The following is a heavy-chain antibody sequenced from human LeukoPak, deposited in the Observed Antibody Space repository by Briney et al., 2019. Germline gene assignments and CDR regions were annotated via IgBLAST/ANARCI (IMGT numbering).Heavy chain of an antibody. J-gene: IGHJ4*02. Sequence: GGSLRLSCAASGFPFSSYGMYWVRQTPDKGLEWVAYLRKDATYSNYADSVRGRFTISRDNSRNTLDLQMSSLRVEDTALYYCASGGPTGGTLDQWGQGTLVTVSS. V-gene: IGHV3-30*02. D-gene: IGHD7-27*01. CDR3: ASGGPTGGTLDQ. CDR1: GFPFSSYG. CDR2: LRKDATYS.